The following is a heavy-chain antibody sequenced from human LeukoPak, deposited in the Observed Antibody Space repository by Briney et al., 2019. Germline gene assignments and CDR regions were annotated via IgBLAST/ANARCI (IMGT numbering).Heavy chain of an antibody. CDR2: IYHSGST. J-gene: IGHJ1*01. CDR1: GGSVSSGSYY. D-gene: IGHD6-6*01. CDR3: ARGGAARLHFQN. Sequence: SETLSLTCTVSGGSVSSGSYYWNWIRQPPGKGLEWIGYIYHSGSTNYNPSLQSRVTISVDTSKNQFSLNLNSVTAADTAVYYCARGGAARLHFQNWGQGTLVTVSS. V-gene: IGHV4-61*01.